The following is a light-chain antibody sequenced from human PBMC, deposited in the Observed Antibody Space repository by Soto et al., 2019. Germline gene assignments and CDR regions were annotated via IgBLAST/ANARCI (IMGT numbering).Light chain of an antibody. V-gene: IGKV4-1*01. Sequence: DIVMTQSPDSLAVSLGERATINCKSSQSVLYSSNNKNYLAWYQQKQGQPPKLLIYWASTRESGVPDRFSGSGSGTDFTLTISSLQAEDVAVYYCQQYYSTPPTFGQGTRLEIK. CDR1: QSVLYSSNNKNY. CDR2: WAS. CDR3: QQYYSTPPT. J-gene: IGKJ5*01.